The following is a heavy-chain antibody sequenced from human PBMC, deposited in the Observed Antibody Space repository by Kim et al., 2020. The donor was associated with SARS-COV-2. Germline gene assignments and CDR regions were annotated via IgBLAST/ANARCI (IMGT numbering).Heavy chain of an antibody. J-gene: IGHJ5*02. CDR1: GGSIRNYY. CDR2: IHSTGFT. CDR3: ARHPGEGWFDP. V-gene: IGHV4-59*08. D-gene: IGHD7-27*01. Sequence: SETLSLTCTVSGGSIRNYYWSWIRQPPGKGLEWIGYIHSTGFTKYNPSLNSRVTISVDTPKNQFSLNLRSLTAADTAVYYCARHPGEGWFDPWGQGTLVT.